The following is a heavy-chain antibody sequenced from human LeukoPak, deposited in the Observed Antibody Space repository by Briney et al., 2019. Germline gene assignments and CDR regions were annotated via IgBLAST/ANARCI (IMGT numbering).Heavy chain of an antibody. CDR2: ISSSSSTI. J-gene: IGHJ3*02. D-gene: IGHD3-3*01. V-gene: IGHV3-48*01. CDR1: GFTFSSYS. Sequence: GGSLRLSCAASGFTFSSYSMNWVRQAPGKGLEWVSYISSSSSTIYYADSVRGRFTISRDNSKNTLHLQMNSLRAEDTAVYYCAKNLPDIYDFWSGYPGAFDIWGQGTMVTVSS. CDR3: AKNLPDIYDFWSGYPGAFDI.